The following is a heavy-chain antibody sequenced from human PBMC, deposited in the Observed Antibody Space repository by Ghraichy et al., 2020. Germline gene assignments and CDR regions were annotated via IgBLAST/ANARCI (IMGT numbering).Heavy chain of an antibody. J-gene: IGHJ4*02. Sequence: GESLNISCAASGFTFSDYYMSWIRQAPGKGLEWVSYISSSGSTIYYADSVKGRFTISRDNAKNSLYLQMNSLRAEDTAVYYCARDLSDYDYVWGSYRGYYFDYWGQGTLVTVSS. CDR1: GFTFSDYY. CDR2: ISSSGSTI. CDR3: ARDLSDYDYVWGSYRGYYFDY. D-gene: IGHD3-16*02. V-gene: IGHV3-11*01.